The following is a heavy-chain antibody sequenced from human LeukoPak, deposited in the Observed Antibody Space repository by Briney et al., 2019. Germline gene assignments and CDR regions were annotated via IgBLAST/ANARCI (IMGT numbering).Heavy chain of an antibody. CDR3: AKAAGDIVVVPAAMEGDY. Sequence: PGASLRLSCAASGFTFSSYAMSWVRQAPGKGLGWVSAISGSGGSTYYADSVKGRFTISRDNSKNTLYLQMNSLRAEDTAVYYCAKAAGDIVVVPAAMEGDYWGQGTLVTVSS. J-gene: IGHJ4*02. D-gene: IGHD2-2*01. V-gene: IGHV3-23*01. CDR1: GFTFSSYA. CDR2: ISGSGGST.